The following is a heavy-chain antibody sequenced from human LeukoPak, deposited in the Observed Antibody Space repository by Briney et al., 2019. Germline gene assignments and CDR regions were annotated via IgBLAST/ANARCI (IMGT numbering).Heavy chain of an antibody. Sequence: PGGSLRLSCAASGFTFSSYSMSWVRQAPGKGLEWVSYISSTSSTIYYADSVKGRFTISRDNAKNSLYLQVNSLRDEDTAVYYCARSGNYDCWGQGTLVTVSS. CDR1: GFTFSSYS. CDR2: ISSTSSTI. D-gene: IGHD1-1*01. V-gene: IGHV3-48*02. CDR3: ARSGNYDC. J-gene: IGHJ4*02.